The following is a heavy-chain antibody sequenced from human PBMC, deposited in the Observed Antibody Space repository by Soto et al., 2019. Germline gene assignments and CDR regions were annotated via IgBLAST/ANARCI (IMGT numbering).Heavy chain of an antibody. Sequence: SDTLSLTCTFSGGSISSGDYYWSWIRQHPGQGLEWIGYIYYSGSTYYNPSLKSRVTISVDTSKNQFSLKLSSVTAADTAVYYCARGLYGSGSYPYYYYYYGMDVWGQGTTVT. CDR2: IYYSGST. J-gene: IGHJ6*02. CDR3: ARGLYGSGSYPYYYYYYGMDV. D-gene: IGHD3-10*01. CDR1: GGSISSGDYY. V-gene: IGHV4-30-4*02.